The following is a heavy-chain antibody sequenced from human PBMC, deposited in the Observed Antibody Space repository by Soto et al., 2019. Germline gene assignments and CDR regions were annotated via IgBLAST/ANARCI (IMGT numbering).Heavy chain of an antibody. CDR1: GFTFSSYA. V-gene: IGHV3-23*01. D-gene: IGHD3-22*01. J-gene: IGHJ4*02. CDR3: ARTSLSPLYYYDGSGYYLDY. CDR2: ISGSGGST. Sequence: GGSLRLSCAASGFTFSSYARSWVRQAPGKGLEWVSAISGSGGSTYYADSVKGRFTISRDNSKNTLYLQMNSLRAEDTAVYYCARTSLSPLYYYDGSGYYLDYWGQGTLVTVSS.